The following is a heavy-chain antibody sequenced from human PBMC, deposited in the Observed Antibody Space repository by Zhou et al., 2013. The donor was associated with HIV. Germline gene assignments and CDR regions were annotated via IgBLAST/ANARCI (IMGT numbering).Heavy chain of an antibody. CDR1: GYFFSEFY. CDR3: VRDGGPVEFDH. J-gene: IGHJ4*02. D-gene: IGHD6-19*01. V-gene: IGHV1-2*02. CDR2: INPKTGKA. Sequence: QVQLVQSGPEVKESGASVKVSCKGSGYFFSEFYTHWVRQAPGHGPEWMGFINPKTGKAKYAEKFQDRLSLSRDTSMGTTYMELTRLTIDDSAMYYCVRDGGPVEFDHWGQGTPVIVSS.